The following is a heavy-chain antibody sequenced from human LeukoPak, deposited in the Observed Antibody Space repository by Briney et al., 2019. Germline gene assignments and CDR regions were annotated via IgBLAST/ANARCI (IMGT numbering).Heavy chain of an antibody. CDR3: AKDISPRRRMAAAVGWFDP. CDR2: ISGSGGST. V-gene: IGHV3-23*01. Sequence: GGSLRLSCAASGFTFSSYAMSWVRQAPGKGLEWVSAISGSGGSTYYADSVKGRFTISRDNSKNTLYLQMNSLRAEDTAVYYCAKDISPRRRMAAAVGWFDPWGQGTLVTVSS. CDR1: GFTFSSYA. D-gene: IGHD6-13*01. J-gene: IGHJ5*02.